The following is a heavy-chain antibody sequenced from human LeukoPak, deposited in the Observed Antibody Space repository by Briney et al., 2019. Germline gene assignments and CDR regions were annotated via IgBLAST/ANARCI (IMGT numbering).Heavy chain of an antibody. Sequence: PGGSLRLSCEASGFTFSSHAMSWVRQAPGKGLEWVSGLSGSGDSTYYAGSVRGRFTISRDNSKNTLHLQMNSLRAEDTAVYYCAKDQRWELPHYLDSWGQGTLVTVSS. CDR3: AKDQRWELPHYLDS. CDR1: GFTFSSHA. V-gene: IGHV3-23*01. D-gene: IGHD1-26*01. J-gene: IGHJ4*02. CDR2: LSGSGDST.